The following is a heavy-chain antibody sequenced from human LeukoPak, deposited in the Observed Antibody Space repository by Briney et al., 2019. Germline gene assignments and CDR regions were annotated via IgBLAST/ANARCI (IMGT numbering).Heavy chain of an antibody. D-gene: IGHD6-19*01. CDR2: IYSGGST. CDR3: ARELAVAGLLHY. CDR1: EFSVGSNY. V-gene: IGHV3-66*01. J-gene: IGHJ4*02. Sequence: PGGSLRLSCAASEFSVGSNYMTWVRQAPGKGLEWVSLIYSGGSTYYADSVKGRFTISRDNAKNSLYLQMNSLRAEDTAVYYCARELAVAGLLHYWGQGTLVTVSS.